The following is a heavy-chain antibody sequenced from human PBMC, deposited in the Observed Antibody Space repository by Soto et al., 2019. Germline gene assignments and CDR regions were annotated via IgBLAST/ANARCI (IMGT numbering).Heavy chain of an antibody. CDR3: ARRGAVAGLHY. V-gene: IGHV3-74*01. D-gene: IGHD6-19*01. J-gene: IGHJ4*02. Sequence: EVQLVESGGGLVQPGGSLRVSCAASGFTFSSYWMQWVRQAPGKGLVWVSRINSDGSSTSYADSVKGRFTISRDNAKNTLYLQMNSPTAEDTAIYYCARRGAVAGLHYWGQGTLVTVSS. CDR1: GFTFSSYW. CDR2: INSDGSST.